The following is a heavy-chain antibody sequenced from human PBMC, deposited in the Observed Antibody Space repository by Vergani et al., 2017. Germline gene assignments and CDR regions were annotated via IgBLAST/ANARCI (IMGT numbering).Heavy chain of an antibody. CDR2: IYPGDSDT. CDR1: GYSFTSYW. D-gene: IGHD2-2*01. Sequence: EVQLVQSGAEVKKPGESLKISCKGSGYSFTSYWIGWVRQMPGKGLEWMGIIYPGDSDTRYSPSFQGQVTVSADKSLSTAYLHSSSLKASETAMHYCARHWDIVVVPAALSYNWFDPWGQGTLVTVSS. J-gene: IGHJ5*02. CDR3: ARHWDIVVVPAALSYNWFDP. V-gene: IGHV5-51*01.